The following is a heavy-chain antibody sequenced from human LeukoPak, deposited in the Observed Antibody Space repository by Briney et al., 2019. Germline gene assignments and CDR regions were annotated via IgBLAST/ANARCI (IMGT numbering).Heavy chain of an antibody. CDR1: GFTVSSNY. J-gene: IGHJ4*02. CDR2: IYSGGST. D-gene: IGHD6-19*01. V-gene: IGHV3-66*01. CDR3: AKDARRTSGWYFFDY. Sequence: GGSLRLSCAASGFTVSSNYMSWVRQAPGKGLEWVSVIYSGGSTYYADSVKGRFTISRDNSKNTLYLQMNSLRAEDTAVYYCAKDARRTSGWYFFDYWGQGSLVTVSS.